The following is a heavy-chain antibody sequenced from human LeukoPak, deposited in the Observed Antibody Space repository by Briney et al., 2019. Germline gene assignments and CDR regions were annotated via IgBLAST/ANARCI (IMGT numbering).Heavy chain of an antibody. CDR1: GGSISSYY. J-gene: IGHJ4*02. D-gene: IGHD1-26*01. CDR3: ATSGSYPLYYFDY. V-gene: IGHV4-59*08. Sequence: PSETLSLTCTVSGGSISSYYWSWIRQPPGKGLEWIGYIYYSGSTNYNPSLKSRVTISVDTSKNQFSLKLSPVTAADTAVYYCATSGSYPLYYFDYWGQGTLVTVSS. CDR2: IYYSGST.